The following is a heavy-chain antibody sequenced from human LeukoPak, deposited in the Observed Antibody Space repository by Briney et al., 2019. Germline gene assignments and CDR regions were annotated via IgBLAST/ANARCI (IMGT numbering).Heavy chain of an antibody. J-gene: IGHJ4*02. V-gene: IGHV4-30-4*01. Sequence: SSETLSLTCSVSGGSISNDDYYWSWIRQPPGKGLEWLGNIYSSGATHYNPSLKSQVAISIDTSKNQFSLNLTSVTAADTAVFSCPRLARYPGYLGSYSFDYWGQGIQVTVSS. CDR2: IYSSGAT. CDR1: GGSISNDDYY. D-gene: IGHD5-12*01. CDR3: PRLARYPGYLGSYSFDY.